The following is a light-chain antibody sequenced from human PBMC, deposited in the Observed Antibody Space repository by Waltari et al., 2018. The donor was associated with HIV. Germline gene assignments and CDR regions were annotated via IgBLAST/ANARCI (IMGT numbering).Light chain of an antibody. CDR2: DNS. J-gene: IGLJ2*01. CDR1: RSNLGAGYD. Sequence: QSVLTQPPSVSGAPGQRVTISCTGTRSNLGAGYDVPWYQQLPGTAPKLLIYDNSHRPSGVPARFSGSKSGTSASLAITGLQTEDEAEYYCQSYDSSLSGHVLFGGGTILTVL. V-gene: IGLV1-40*01. CDR3: QSYDSSLSGHVL.